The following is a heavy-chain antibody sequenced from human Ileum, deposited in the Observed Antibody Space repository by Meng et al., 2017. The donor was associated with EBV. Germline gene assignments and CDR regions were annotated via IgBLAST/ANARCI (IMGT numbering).Heavy chain of an antibody. CDR3: ASSDYYRSDY. CDR2: TSHSGST. J-gene: IGHJ4*02. Sequence: QVAGEERGTGRVKPSGPLSLPCGVWGGSTSRRDWGSGVRQPPGKGLEWIGETSHSGSTNYSPSLKSRVTISLDKSKNQLSLKLNSVTAADTAVYYCASSDYYRSDYWGQGTLVTVSS. CDR1: GGSTSRRDW. D-gene: IGHD3-22*01. V-gene: IGHV4-4*02.